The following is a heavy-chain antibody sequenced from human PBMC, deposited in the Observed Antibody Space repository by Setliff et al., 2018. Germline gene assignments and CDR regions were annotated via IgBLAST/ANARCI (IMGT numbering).Heavy chain of an antibody. J-gene: IGHJ6*03. CDR2: ISSYNGKT. CDR3: ARAGKYFDDTSGYYYDRDYYFYMDV. D-gene: IGHD3-22*01. V-gene: IGHV1-18*01. CDR1: GYIFTSYG. Sequence: ASVKVSCKASGYIFTSYGISWVRQAPGQGLEWMGWISSYNGKTNYAQKLQGRVTMTTDTSTSTAYMELRSLRSDDTAVYFCARAGKYFDDTSGYYYDRDYYFYMDVWGKGTTVTV.